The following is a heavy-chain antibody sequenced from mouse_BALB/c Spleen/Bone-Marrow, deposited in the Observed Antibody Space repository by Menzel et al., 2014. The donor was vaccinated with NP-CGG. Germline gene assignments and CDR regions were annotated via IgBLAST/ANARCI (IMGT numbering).Heavy chain of an antibody. V-gene: IGHV2-6-7*01. CDR3: ARDRGYDSYYAMDY. D-gene: IGHD2-2*01. CDR2: IWGXGST. Sequence: VQVVESGPGLVAPSQSLSITCTVSGFSLTGYGVNWVRQPPGKGLEWLGMIWGXGSTDYNSALKSRLSISKDNSKSQVFLKMNSLQTDDTARYYCARDRGYDSYYAMDYWGQGTSVTVSS. J-gene: IGHJ4*01. CDR1: GFSLTGYG.